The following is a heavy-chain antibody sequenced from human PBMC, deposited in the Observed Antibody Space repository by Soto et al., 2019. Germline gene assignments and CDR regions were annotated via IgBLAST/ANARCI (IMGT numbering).Heavy chain of an antibody. Sequence: GGSLRLSCAASGFTFSSYAMSWVRQAPGKGLEWVSAISGGGGSTYYADSVKGRVTISRDNSKSTLYLQMNSLRAEDTAVYYCAKVSLGATTITDYYYYGLDVWGQGTTVTVSS. J-gene: IGHJ6*02. CDR2: ISGGGGST. CDR1: GFTFSSYA. CDR3: AKVSLGATTITDYYYYGLDV. D-gene: IGHD1-26*01. V-gene: IGHV3-23*01.